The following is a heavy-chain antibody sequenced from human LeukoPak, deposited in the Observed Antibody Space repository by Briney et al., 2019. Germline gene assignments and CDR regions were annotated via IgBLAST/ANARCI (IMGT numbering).Heavy chain of an antibody. Sequence: GGSLRLSCAASGFTFSSYAMHWVRQAAGKGLEWVAVISYDGSNKYYADSVKGRFTISRDNSKNTLYLQMNSLRAEDTAVYYCARSDSGYADFDYWGQGTLVTVSS. J-gene: IGHJ4*02. CDR1: GFTFSSYA. V-gene: IGHV3-30*04. CDR3: ARSDSGYADFDY. CDR2: ISYDGSNK. D-gene: IGHD5-12*01.